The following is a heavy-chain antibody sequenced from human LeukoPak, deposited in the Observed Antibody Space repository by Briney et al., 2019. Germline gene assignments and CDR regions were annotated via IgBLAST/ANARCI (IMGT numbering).Heavy chain of an antibody. CDR3: ARGPLRAYSGSHFDY. CDR1: GGSFSGYY. Sequence: PSETLSLTCAVYGGSFSGYYWSWIRQPPGKGLEWIGEINHSGSTNYNPSLKSRVTISVDTSKNQFSLKLSSVTAADTAVYYCARGPLRAYSGSHFDYWGQGTLVTVSS. V-gene: IGHV4-34*01. J-gene: IGHJ4*02. CDR2: INHSGST. D-gene: IGHD1-26*01.